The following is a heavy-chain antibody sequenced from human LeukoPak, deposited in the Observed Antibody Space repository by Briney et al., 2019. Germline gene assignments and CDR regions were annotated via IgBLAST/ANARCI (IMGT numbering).Heavy chain of an antibody. CDR1: GGSISSYY. CDR2: IYPTGIT. CDR3: ARHGPGFCSATRCPYLFDY. Sequence: SETLSLTCTVSGGSISSYYWSWIRQPPGKGLEWIGYIYPTGITNYNPSLKSRVTISVDTSKNQFSLNLTSVTAADTAIYYCARHGPGFCSATRCPYLFDYWGQGTLVTVSS. V-gene: IGHV4-4*09. J-gene: IGHJ4*02. D-gene: IGHD2-2*01.